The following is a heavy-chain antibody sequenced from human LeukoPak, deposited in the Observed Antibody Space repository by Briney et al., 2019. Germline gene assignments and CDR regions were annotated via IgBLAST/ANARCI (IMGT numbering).Heavy chain of an antibody. J-gene: IGHJ4*02. CDR3: ASQRGSGSYPTDY. D-gene: IGHD3-10*01. CDR1: GGTFSSYA. CDR2: IIPILGIA. V-gene: IGHV1-69*04. Sequence: SVKVSCKASGGTFSSYAISWVRQAPGQGLEWMGRIIPILGIANYAQKFQGRVTITADKSTSTAYMELSSLRSEDTAVYYCASQRGSGSYPTDYWGQGTLVTVSS.